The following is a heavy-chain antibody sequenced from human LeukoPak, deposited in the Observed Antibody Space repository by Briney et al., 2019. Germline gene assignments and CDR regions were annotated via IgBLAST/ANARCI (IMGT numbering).Heavy chain of an antibody. CDR2: ISRDGRMA. V-gene: IGHV3-74*01. Sequence: GGSLSLSCAPSRFTFSSYWMHWVRHAPGRRLVWVSRISRDGRMASYADTVKSRFSISRDNAQNTLYVQMNSLRAEDTAAYYCVRVLSAYSNTWYGDWGEGTLGTVSP. D-gene: IGHD6-13*01. CDR3: VRVLSAYSNTWYGD. J-gene: IGHJ4*02. CDR1: RFTFSSYW.